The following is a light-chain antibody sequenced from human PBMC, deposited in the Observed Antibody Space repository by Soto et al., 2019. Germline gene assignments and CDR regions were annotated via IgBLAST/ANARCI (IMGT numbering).Light chain of an antibody. J-gene: IGLJ2*01. CDR1: ALPKQY. CDR3: QSADSSATYGV. CDR2: KDT. V-gene: IGLV3-25*03. Sequence: SYELTQPPSVSVSPGQTARITCSGDALPKQYAYWYQQKPGQAPVLVIYKDTERPSGIPERFSGSSSGTTVTLTISGVQAEDEADYHCQSADSSATYGVFGGGTKLTVL.